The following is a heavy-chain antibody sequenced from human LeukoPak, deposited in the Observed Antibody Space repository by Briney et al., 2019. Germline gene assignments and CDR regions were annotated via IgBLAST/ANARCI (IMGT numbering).Heavy chain of an antibody. CDR2: ISYDGSNK. J-gene: IGHJ6*02. CDR1: GFTFSSYA. Sequence: PGGSLRLSCAASGFTFSSYAMHWVRQAPGKGLEWVAVISYDGSNKYYADSVKGRFTISRDNSKNTLYLQMNSLRAEDTAVYYCAAPPFGCILTGDRYGMDGWVQWTTVTGSS. V-gene: IGHV3-30-3*01. CDR3: AAPPFGCILTGDRYGMDG. D-gene: IGHD3-9*01.